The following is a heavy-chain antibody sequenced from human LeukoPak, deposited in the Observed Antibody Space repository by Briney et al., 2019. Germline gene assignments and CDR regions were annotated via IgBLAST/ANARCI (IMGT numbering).Heavy chain of an antibody. J-gene: IGHJ4*02. CDR2: ISNNGGYT. CDR1: GFTFSSSA. Sequence: GGSLRLSCAASGFTFSSSAMRWVRQAPGKGLEWVSAISNNGGYTYYADSVQGRFTISRDNSKSTLCLQMNSLRAEDTAVYYCAKQLGYCSDGSCYFPYWGQGTLVTVSS. D-gene: IGHD2-15*01. V-gene: IGHV3-23*01. CDR3: AKQLGYCSDGSCYFPY.